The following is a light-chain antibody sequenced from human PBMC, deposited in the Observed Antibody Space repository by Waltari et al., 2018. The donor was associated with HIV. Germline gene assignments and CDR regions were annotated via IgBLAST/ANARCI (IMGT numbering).Light chain of an antibody. CDR1: SSNIGARYD. V-gene: IGLV1-40*01. J-gene: IGLJ2*01. CDR2: ERT. Sequence: QSMLTQPPSVSGAPGQRVTISCSGSSSNIGARYDVHWYQHIPGTAPKLLIYERTNRPSGVPDRFSASTSGTSASLAITGLQAEDEADYYCQSFDSVVTSSVFGGGTKLTVL. CDR3: QSFDSVVTSSV.